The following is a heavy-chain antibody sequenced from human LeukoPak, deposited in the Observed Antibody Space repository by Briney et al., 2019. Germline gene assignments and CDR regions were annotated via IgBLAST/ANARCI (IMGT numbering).Heavy chain of an antibody. Sequence: GGSLRLSCAASGFTFSSYGMHWVRQAPGKGLEWVAVISYDGSNKYYADSVRGRFTISRDNSKNTLYLQMNSLRAEDTAVYYCAKGDSSGWPFDYWGQGTLVTVSS. CDR2: ISYDGSNK. CDR3: AKGDSSGWPFDY. V-gene: IGHV3-30*18. CDR1: GFTFSSYG. D-gene: IGHD6-19*01. J-gene: IGHJ4*02.